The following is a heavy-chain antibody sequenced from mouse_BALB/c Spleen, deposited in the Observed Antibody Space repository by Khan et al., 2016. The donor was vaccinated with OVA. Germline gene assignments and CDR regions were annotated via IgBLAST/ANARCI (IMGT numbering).Heavy chain of an antibody. Sequence: VQLQESGAELVRPGTSVKMSCKTAGYTFTNYWIGWVKQRPGHGLEWIGDIYPGSGNTNYNEKFKGKATLTADTSSSTAYMHLSSLTSEDSAIYYCARPYYYGSSYDTMDAWGQGTSVTVSS. CDR2: IYPGSGNT. CDR3: ARPYYYGSSYDTMDA. V-gene: IGHV1-63*02. CDR1: GYTFTNYW. J-gene: IGHJ4*01. D-gene: IGHD1-1*01.